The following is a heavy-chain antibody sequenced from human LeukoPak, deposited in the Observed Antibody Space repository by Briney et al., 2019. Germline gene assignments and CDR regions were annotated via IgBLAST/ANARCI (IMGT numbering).Heavy chain of an antibody. V-gene: IGHV1-2*02. Sequence: ASVKVSCKASGYTFTGHYMHWARQAPGQGLEWMGWINPNSGGTNYAQKFQGGVTMTRDTSISTAYMELSRLRSDDTAVYYCARDTPTVTTYLVWGQGTLVTVSS. J-gene: IGHJ4*02. CDR2: INPNSGGT. CDR1: GYTFTGHY. D-gene: IGHD4-17*01. CDR3: ARDTPTVTTYLV.